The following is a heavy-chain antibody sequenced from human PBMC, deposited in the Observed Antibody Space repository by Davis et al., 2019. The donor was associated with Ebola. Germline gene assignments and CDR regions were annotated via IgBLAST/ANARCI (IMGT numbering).Heavy chain of an antibody. CDR1: GGSISSSSYY. CDR3: VILGGYYYEDFDY. D-gene: IGHD3-22*01. CDR2: IYYSGST. J-gene: IGHJ4*02. Sequence: SETLSLTCTVSGGSISSSSYYWSWIRQPPGKGLEWIGYIYYSGSTNYNPSLKSRVTISVDTSKNQFSLKLSSVTAEDTAVYYCVILGGYYYEDFDYWGQGTLVTVSS. V-gene: IGHV4-61*01.